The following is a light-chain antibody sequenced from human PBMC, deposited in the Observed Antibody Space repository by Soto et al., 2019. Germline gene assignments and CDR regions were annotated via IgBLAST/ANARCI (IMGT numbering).Light chain of an antibody. CDR1: QGSSSW. J-gene: IGKJ2*01. CDR2: DAS. Sequence: DIQMTQSPSTLSASVGARFTITCLASQGSSSWLAWYQQKPGKAPNLLIYDASSLESGVPSRFSGSGSRTEFTLPISSLQPDDFATYYCQQYNSDSYTFGQGTKLEIK. V-gene: IGKV1-5*01. CDR3: QQYNSDSYT.